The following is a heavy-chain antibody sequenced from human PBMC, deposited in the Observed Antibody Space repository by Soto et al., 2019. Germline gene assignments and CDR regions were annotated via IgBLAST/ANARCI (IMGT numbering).Heavy chain of an antibody. CDR2: INVDGSGT. CDR1: GFTFGNYW. CDR3: ARGAFPYYFDY. V-gene: IGHV3-74*01. D-gene: IGHD3-3*02. J-gene: IGHJ4*02. Sequence: PGGSLRLSCAASGFTFGNYWMHWVRQAPGKGLVWVSRINVDGSGTNYADSVKGRITITRDNAKNTLYLQMNSLRAEDTAVYYCARGAFPYYFDYWGQGPLVTVSS.